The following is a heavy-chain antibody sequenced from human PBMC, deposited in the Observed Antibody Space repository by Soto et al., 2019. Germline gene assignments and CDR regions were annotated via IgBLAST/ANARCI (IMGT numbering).Heavy chain of an antibody. D-gene: IGHD3-10*01. CDR1: GYTFTSYG. J-gene: IGHJ6*03. Sequence: GASVKVSCKASGYTFTSYGISWVRQAPGQGLEWMGWISAYNGNTNYAQKLQGRVTMTTDTSTSTAYMELRSLRSDDTAVYYCARTYGSGSYYKIKVGYYYMDVWGKGTSVTVSS. CDR3: ARTYGSGSYYKIKVGYYYMDV. V-gene: IGHV1-18*01. CDR2: ISAYNGNT.